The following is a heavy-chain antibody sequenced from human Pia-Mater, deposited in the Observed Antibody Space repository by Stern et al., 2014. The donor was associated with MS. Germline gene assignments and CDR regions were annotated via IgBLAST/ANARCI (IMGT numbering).Heavy chain of an antibody. J-gene: IGHJ4*02. CDR1: GDTFSSYA. Sequence: VQLVESGAEVKKPGSSVKVSCKASGDTFSSYALSWGRQAPGQGLEWMGGLIPFFGATRYAQKFQGRVTITPEESTGTAFLELSSLTSEDPAVYYCALRRSYYVYWGQGTLVTVSS. V-gene: IGHV1-69*01. D-gene: IGHD1-26*01. CDR2: LIPFFGAT. CDR3: ALRRSYYVY.